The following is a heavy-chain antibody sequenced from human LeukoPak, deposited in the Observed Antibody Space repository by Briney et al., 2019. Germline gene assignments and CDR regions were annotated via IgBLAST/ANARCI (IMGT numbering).Heavy chain of an antibody. CDR3: AAGLYYDILTGFTPMDV. D-gene: IGHD3-9*01. Sequence: PGRSLRLSCAASGFTFSSYGMHWVRQAPGKGLEWVAVIWYDGSNKYYADSVKGRFTISRDNSKNTLYLQMNSLRAEDTAVYYCAAGLYYDILTGFTPMDVWGQGTTVTVSS. V-gene: IGHV3-33*01. CDR1: GFTFSSYG. CDR2: IWYDGSNK. J-gene: IGHJ6*02.